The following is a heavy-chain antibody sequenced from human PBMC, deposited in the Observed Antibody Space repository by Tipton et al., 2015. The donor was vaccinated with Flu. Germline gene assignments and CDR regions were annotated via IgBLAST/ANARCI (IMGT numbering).Heavy chain of an antibody. J-gene: IGHJ3*01. D-gene: IGHD6-19*01. CDR3: ARYSSGRATGAFDL. V-gene: IGHV3-53*01. CDR2: MYSGGST. Sequence: QLVQSGGGLIQPGESLRLSCVASGFTVSGNHMSWVRKPPGKGLEWVAVMYSGGSTFYGDSVKGRFTISRDKAKDTLYLHMNSVKVDDTAVYFCARYSSGRATGAFDLWGQGTVVIVSS. CDR1: GFTVSGNH.